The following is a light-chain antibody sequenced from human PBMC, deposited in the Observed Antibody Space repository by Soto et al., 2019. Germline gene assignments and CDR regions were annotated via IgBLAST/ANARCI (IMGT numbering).Light chain of an antibody. CDR1: QGIGST. J-gene: IGKJ1*01. CDR2: GAS. V-gene: IGKV3-20*01. CDR3: QQYGSLSWT. Sequence: EIVMTQSPATLSVSPGEGATLSCRASQGIGSTLAWYQHKPGQTPRLLIYGASTRATGVPDRFSGSGSGTDFTLTISRLEPEDFAVYHCQQYGSLSWTFGQGTKVDIK.